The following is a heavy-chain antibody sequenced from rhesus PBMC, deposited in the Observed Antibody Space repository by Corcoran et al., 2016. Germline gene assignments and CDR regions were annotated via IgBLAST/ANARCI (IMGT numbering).Heavy chain of an antibody. CDR1: GYSISSGYG. J-gene: IGHJ4*01. V-gene: IGHV4-127*01. Sequence: QVQLQESGPGLVKPSETLSLTCAVSGYSISSGYGWSGIRQPPGKGWEWIGDIGGSSGTTNYTPSLKSRITISKATSKDQFSLELSSVTAADTAVYYCARRAAVAGVDYWGQGVLVTVSS. CDR2: IGGSSGTT. D-gene: IGHD6-37*01. CDR3: ARRAAVAGVDY.